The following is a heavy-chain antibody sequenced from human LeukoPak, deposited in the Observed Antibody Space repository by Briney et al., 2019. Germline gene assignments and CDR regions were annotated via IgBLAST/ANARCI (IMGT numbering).Heavy chain of an antibody. J-gene: IGHJ4*02. Sequence: SVKVSCKASGGTFSSYAISWVRQAPGQGPEWMGGIIPIFGTANYAQKFQGRVTITADESTSTAYMELSSLRSEDTAVYYCARGPRYRFGESFAFWGQGTLVTVSS. CDR2: IIPIFGTA. D-gene: IGHD3-10*01. CDR3: ARGPRYRFGESFAF. V-gene: IGHV1-69*13. CDR1: GGTFSSYA.